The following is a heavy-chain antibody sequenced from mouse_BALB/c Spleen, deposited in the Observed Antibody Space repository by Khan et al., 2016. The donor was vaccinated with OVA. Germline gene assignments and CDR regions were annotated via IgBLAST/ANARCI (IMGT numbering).Heavy chain of an antibody. Sequence: QVQLQQSGAELARPGASVKMSCKASGYTFTSYSMHWIKQRPGQGLEWIGNINPSNAYTNYNPQFKDKATLTADKSSRTAYMQLSSLTSEDSAVYYCGRDFHYYGSRGALEYWGQGTSVTGSS. CDR2: INPSNAYT. CDR1: GYTFTSYS. V-gene: IGHV1-4*01. J-gene: IGHJ4*01. D-gene: IGHD1-1*01. CDR3: GRDFHYYGSRGALEY.